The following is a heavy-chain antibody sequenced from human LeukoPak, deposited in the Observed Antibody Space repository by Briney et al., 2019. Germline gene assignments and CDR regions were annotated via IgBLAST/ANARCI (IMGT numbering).Heavy chain of an antibody. CDR3: SCGTAARYYFDY. Sequence: ASVNVSSTASVYTFTFYYMHWVGQAPGQGREWMGWINPNSGGTNYAQKFQGRVTMTRETSSSTAYMELSRLRSDDTAVYYCSCGTAARYYFDYWGQGTLVTVSS. CDR1: VYTFTFYY. J-gene: IGHJ4*02. CDR2: INPNSGGT. D-gene: IGHD2-15*01. V-gene: IGHV1-2*02.